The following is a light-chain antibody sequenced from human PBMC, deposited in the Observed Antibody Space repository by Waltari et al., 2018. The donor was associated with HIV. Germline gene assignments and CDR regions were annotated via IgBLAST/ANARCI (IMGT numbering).Light chain of an antibody. CDR2: KDT. CDR3: QSEDRSATYVI. V-gene: IGLV3-25*03. CDR1: ALPKQY. Sequence: SSELTQPPSVSVFPGQTARITCSGDALPKQYAYLYQQKPGQAPLLGIYKDTDRPSGIPERFSGSSSGTTVTLTISGVQAEDEADYYCQSEDRSATYVIFGGGTKLTVL. J-gene: IGLJ2*01.